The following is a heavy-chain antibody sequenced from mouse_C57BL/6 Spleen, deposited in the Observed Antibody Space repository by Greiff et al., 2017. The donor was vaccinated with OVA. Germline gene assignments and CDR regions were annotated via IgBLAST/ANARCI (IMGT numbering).Heavy chain of an antibody. Sequence: EVNLVESGGGLVKPGGSLKLSCAASGFTFSDYGLHWVRQAPEKGLEWVAYISSGSSTIYYADTVKGRFTISRDNAKNTLFLQMTSLRSEDTAMYYCARAHYPGYFDVWGTGTTVTVSS. D-gene: IGHD1-2*01. CDR1: GFTFSDYG. V-gene: IGHV5-17*01. CDR2: ISSGSSTI. CDR3: ARAHYPGYFDV. J-gene: IGHJ1*03.